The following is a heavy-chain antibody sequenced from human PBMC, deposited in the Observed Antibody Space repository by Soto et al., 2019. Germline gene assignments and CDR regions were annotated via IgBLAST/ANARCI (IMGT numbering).Heavy chain of an antibody. D-gene: IGHD3-22*01. J-gene: IGHJ4*02. CDR1: GYTFTSYD. CDR3: AREKSSGNYNDY. CDR2: MNPNSGNT. Sequence: QVQLVQSGAEVKKPGASVKVSCKASGYTFTSYDINWVRQATGQGLEWMGWMNPNSGNTGYAQKFRGRVTMTRNTSLSTAYMELSSLRSEDTAVYYCAREKSSGNYNDYWGQGTLVTVSS. V-gene: IGHV1-8*01.